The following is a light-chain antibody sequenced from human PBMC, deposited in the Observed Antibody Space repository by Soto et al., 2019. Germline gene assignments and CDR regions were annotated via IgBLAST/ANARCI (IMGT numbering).Light chain of an antibody. V-gene: IGKV3-15*01. CDR1: QSVGSD. J-gene: IGKJ4*01. Sequence: EIVMTQSPATLSVSPGERATLSCRASQSVGSDLAWYQHKPGQAPRLLIYGASTRATGIPVRFSGSGSGTEFTLTISSLQSEGFAVYYCQHYNSRPLTFGGGTKVDIK. CDR3: QHYNSRPLT. CDR2: GAS.